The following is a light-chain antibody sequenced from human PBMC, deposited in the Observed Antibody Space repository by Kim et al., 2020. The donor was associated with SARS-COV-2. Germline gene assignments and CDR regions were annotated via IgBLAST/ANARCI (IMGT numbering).Light chain of an antibody. CDR2: GKN. CDR3: NSRDSSGNHWV. V-gene: IGLV3-19*01. Sequence: SSELTQDPAVSVALGQTVRITCQEDSLRSYYASWYQQKPGKAPVLVIYGKNNRPSGIPDRFSGSSSGNTASLTITGAQVEDEADYYCNSRDSSGNHWVFG. J-gene: IGLJ3*02. CDR1: SLRSYY.